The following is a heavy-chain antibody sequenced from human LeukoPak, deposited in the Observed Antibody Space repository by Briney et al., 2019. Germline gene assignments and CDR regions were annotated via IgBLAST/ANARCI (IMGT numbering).Heavy chain of an antibody. CDR2: THYSGNG. J-gene: IGHJ2*01. D-gene: IGHD3-3*01. CDR3: ARAILTASGFVWHFDL. CDR1: GGSISSGAYY. V-gene: IGHV4-31*03. Sequence: SETLSLTCTVSGGSISSGAYYWSWVRQYPGKGLDWIGYTHYSGNGYNNPSLKSRVTILVGTSESLFSLKLNSVTAADTAVYFCARAILTASGFVWHFDLWGRGTLVTVSS.